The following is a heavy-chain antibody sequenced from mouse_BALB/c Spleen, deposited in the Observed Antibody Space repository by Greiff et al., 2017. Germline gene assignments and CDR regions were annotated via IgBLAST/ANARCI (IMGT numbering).Heavy chain of an antibody. J-gene: IGHJ4*01. CDR2: IDPANGNT. Sequence: EVQLQQSGAELVKPGASVKLSCTASGFNIKDTYMHWVKQRPEQGLEWIGRIDPANGNTKYDPKFQGKATITADTSSNTAYPQLSSLTSEDTAVYYCARGWDYAMDYWGQGTSVTVSS. CDR1: GFNIKDTY. V-gene: IGHV14-3*02. CDR3: ARGWDYAMDY.